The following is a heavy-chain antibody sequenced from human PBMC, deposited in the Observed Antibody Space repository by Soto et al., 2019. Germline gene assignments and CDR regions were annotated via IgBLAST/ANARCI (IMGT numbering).Heavy chain of an antibody. CDR3: ARLAARTDAFDL. CDR1: GFTFSSYT. V-gene: IGHV3-21*01. J-gene: IGHJ3*01. D-gene: IGHD6-6*01. CDR2: ISSSSALM. Sequence: PGGSLRLSCAASGFTFSSYTVNWVRQAPGGGLEWVSSISSSSALMYYTDSVKGRFNISRDNAKNSLYLQMNSLRAEDTAVYYRARLAARTDAFDLWGQGTRVTVSS.